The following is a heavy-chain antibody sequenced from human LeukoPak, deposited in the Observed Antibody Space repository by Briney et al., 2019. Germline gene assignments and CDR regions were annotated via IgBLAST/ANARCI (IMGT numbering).Heavy chain of an antibody. D-gene: IGHD3-10*01. CDR1: RGSISSDNTW. CDR2: VSHSETT. J-gene: IGHJ3*01. Sequence: SGTLSLTCAVSRGSISSDNTWWTWVRLPPGKGLEWIGEVSHSETTNYSPSLQGRLRLSVDRATNQISLRLTSVTAADTAVYYCAKESGRGTFDLWGQGTVVTVSS. CDR3: AKESGRGTFDL. V-gene: IGHV4-4*02.